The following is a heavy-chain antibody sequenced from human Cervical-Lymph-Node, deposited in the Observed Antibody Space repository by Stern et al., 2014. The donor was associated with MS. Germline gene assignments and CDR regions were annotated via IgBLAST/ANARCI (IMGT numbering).Heavy chain of an antibody. CDR2: ISHDGSKK. CDR1: GFTFSTYG. Sequence: QVQLVQSGGGVVQPGRSLRLSCAGSGFTFSTYGMHWVRQAPGKGLEWVALISHDGSKKYYVDSVKGRFTISRDNSKNTMYVHMNSLRDEDTAVYYCAKDRGSGWSLDNWGQGTLVIVSS. CDR3: AKDRGSGWSLDN. J-gene: IGHJ4*02. D-gene: IGHD6-19*01. V-gene: IGHV3-30*18.